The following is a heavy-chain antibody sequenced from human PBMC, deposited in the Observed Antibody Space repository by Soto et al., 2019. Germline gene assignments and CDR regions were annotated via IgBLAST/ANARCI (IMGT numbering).Heavy chain of an antibody. V-gene: IGHV3-23*01. Sequence: PGESLRLSCAASGVTFNIYAMSWVRQPPGKGLEWVSAISGSGGGTYYADSVEGRFTISRDNSNNTPYLQMTSLGAETTAVYYGAKCGYDSSGRLLRYSQSWGQGTLVTVPQ. CDR1: GVTFNIYA. CDR3: AKCGYDSSGRLLRYSQS. D-gene: IGHD3-22*01. J-gene: IGHJ1*01. CDR2: ISGSGGGT.